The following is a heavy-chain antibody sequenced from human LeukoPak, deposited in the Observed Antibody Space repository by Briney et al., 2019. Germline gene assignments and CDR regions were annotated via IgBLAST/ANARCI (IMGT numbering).Heavy chain of an antibody. V-gene: IGHV4-39*01. CDR1: GGTISSTSYY. CDR2: IHYSGNT. D-gene: IGHD2-15*01. Sequence: SETLSLTCTVSGGTISSTSYYWACIRPPPGKGLEWIVTIHYSGNTYYNPPLRSRVTMSVDTSKKQFSLKLSSVTAADTAVYYCARSGGSSVTIDYWGQGTLVSVSS. CDR3: ARSGGSSVTIDY. J-gene: IGHJ4*02.